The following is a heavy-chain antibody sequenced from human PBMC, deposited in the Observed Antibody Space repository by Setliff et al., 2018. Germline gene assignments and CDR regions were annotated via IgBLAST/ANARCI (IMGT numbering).Heavy chain of an antibody. Sequence: PGGSLRLSCVVSGFSFSRHWMSWVRQAPGKGLEWVSYISSSSSSIYYADSVKGRFTISRDNGKNSLFLQMSSLRAEDTAVYYCAGPLTYFYDTSGKDVWGKGTTVTVSS. J-gene: IGHJ6*04. D-gene: IGHD3-22*01. CDR1: GFSFSRHW. V-gene: IGHV3-48*01. CDR3: AGPLTYFYDTSGKDV. CDR2: ISSSSSSI.